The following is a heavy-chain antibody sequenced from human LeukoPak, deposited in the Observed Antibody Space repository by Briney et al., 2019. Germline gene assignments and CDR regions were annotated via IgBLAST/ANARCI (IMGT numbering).Heavy chain of an antibody. CDR1: GYTFTGYY. Sequence: ASVKVSCKASGYTFTGYYMHWVRQAPGQGLEWMGWINPNSGGTNYAQKFQGRVTMTRDTSISTAYMELSRLRSDDTAVYYCARFKEVYYYDSSGSDPVGAFDIWGQGTMATVSS. J-gene: IGHJ3*02. V-gene: IGHV1-2*02. CDR3: ARFKEVYYYDSSGSDPVGAFDI. CDR2: INPNSGGT. D-gene: IGHD3-22*01.